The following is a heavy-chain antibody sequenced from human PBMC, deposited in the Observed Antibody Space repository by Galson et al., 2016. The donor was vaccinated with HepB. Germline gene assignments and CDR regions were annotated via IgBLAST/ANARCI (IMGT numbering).Heavy chain of an antibody. D-gene: IGHD1-26*01. CDR3: ARGDVVGAESFDY. Sequence: VSGFRFSIYNMNWVRQAPGKGLEWISYIGSSGNTIHYADSVRGRFTISRDTAKNSLFLQMDSLRAEDTAFYYCARGDVVGAESFDYWGRGTLVTVSS. CDR2: IGSSGNTI. J-gene: IGHJ4*02. CDR1: GFRFSIYN. V-gene: IGHV3-48*01.